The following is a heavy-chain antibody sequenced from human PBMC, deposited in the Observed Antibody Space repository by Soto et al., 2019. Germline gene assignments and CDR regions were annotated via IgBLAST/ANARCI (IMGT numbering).Heavy chain of an antibody. CDR2: FDPEDGET. CDR3: ATALNTDYDYIWGSYFPYFDY. D-gene: IGHD3-16*01. CDR1: GYTLTELS. J-gene: IGHJ4*02. Sequence: GPVKVSCKVSGYTLTELSMHWVRQAPGKGLEWMGGFDPEDGETIYAQKFQGRVTMTEDTSTDTAYMELSSLRSEDTAVYYCATALNTDYDYIWGSYFPYFDYWGQGTLVTVSS. V-gene: IGHV1-24*01.